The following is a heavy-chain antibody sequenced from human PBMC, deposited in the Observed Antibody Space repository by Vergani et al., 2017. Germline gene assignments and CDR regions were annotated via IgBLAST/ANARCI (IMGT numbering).Heavy chain of an antibody. V-gene: IGHV3-30*01. Sequence: QVQLVESGGGVVQPGRSLRLSCAASGFTFSSYAMHWVRQAPGKGLEWVAVISYDGSNKYYADSVKGRFTISRDNSKNTLYLQMNSLRAEDTAVYYCASASSSWYYYYGMDVWGQGTTVTVSS. D-gene: IGHD6-13*01. J-gene: IGHJ6*02. CDR3: ASASSSWYYYYGMDV. CDR2: ISYDGSNK. CDR1: GFTFSSYA.